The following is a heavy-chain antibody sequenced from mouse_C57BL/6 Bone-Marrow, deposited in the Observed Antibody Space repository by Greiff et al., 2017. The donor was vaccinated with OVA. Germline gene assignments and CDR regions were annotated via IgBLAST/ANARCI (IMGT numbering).Heavy chain of an antibody. J-gene: IGHJ2*01. CDR2: ISYDGSN. Sequence: VQLKESGPGLVKPSQSLSLTCSVTGYSITSGYYWNWIRQFPGNKLEWMGYISYDGSNNYNPSLKNRISITRDTSKNQFFLKLNSVTTEDTATYYCARGGGWDIDYWGQGTTLTVSS. V-gene: IGHV3-6*01. CDR1: GYSITSGYY. D-gene: IGHD4-1*01. CDR3: ARGGGWDIDY.